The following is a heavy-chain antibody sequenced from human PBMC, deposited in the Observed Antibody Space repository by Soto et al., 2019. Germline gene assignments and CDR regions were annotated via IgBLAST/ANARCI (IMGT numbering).Heavy chain of an antibody. V-gene: IGHV3-7*01. CDR3: AREAKWELLPYYYYYGMDV. D-gene: IGHD1-26*01. CDR1: GFTFSSYW. Sequence: GGSLRLSCAASGFTFSSYWMSWVRQAPGKGLEWVANIKQDGSEKYYVDSVKGRFTISRDNAKNSLYLQMNSLRAEDTAVYYCAREAKWELLPYYYYYGMDVWGQGTTVTVSS. CDR2: IKQDGSEK. J-gene: IGHJ6*02.